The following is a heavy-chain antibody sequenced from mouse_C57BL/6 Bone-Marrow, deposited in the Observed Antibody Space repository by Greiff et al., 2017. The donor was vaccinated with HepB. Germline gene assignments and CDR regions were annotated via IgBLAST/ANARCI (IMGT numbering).Heavy chain of an antibody. J-gene: IGHJ3*01. D-gene: IGHD2-1*01. CDR3: ARSYYGNYEFAY. CDR1: GFTFSSYG. Sequence: EVQVVESGGDLVKPGGSLKLSCAASGFTFSSYGMSWVRQTPDKRLEWVATISSGGSYTYYPDSVKGRFTISRDNAKNTLYLQMSSLKSEDTAMYYCARSYYGNYEFAYWGQGTLVTVSA. V-gene: IGHV5-6*01. CDR2: ISSGGSYT.